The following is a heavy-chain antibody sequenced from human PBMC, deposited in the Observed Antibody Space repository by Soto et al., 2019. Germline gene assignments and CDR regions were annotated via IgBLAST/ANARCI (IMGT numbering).Heavy chain of an antibody. D-gene: IGHD3-3*01. CDR3: ARNRGSDFWSGSNWFDP. Sequence: SETLSLTCTVSGGSVSSGSYYWSWIRQPPGKGLEWIGYIYYSGSTNYNPSLKSRVTISVDTSKNQFSLKLSSVTAADTAVYYCARNRGSDFWSGSNWFDPWGQGTLVPVSS. CDR2: IYYSGST. J-gene: IGHJ5*02. V-gene: IGHV4-61*01. CDR1: GGSVSSGSYY.